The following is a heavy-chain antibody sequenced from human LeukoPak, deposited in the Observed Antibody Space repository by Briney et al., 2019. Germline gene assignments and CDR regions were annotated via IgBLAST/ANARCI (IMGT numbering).Heavy chain of an antibody. CDR2: IYYSGST. CDR3: ARGGSIRGGFDY. V-gene: IGHV4-31*03. Sequence: SETLSLTCTVSGYSINRGGYYWSWIRHHPGKGLEWIGYIYYSGSTYYNPSLESRVTISIDTSKNQFSLKLSSVTAADTAVYYCARGGSIRGGFDYWGQGSLVTVSA. CDR1: GYSINRGGYY. D-gene: IGHD3-10*01. J-gene: IGHJ4*02.